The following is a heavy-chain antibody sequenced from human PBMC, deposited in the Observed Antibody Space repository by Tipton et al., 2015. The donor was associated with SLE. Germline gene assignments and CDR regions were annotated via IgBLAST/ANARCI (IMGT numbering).Heavy chain of an antibody. Sequence: LRLSCAASGFTFSSYSMNWVRQPPGKGLEWIGYVHYAGSTNHNPSLKSRVTISVDTSKDQFSLRLSSVTAADTAVYYCAREMREAFDYWGQGTLVTVSS. V-gene: IGHV4-59*01. D-gene: IGHD1-26*01. CDR1: GFTFSSYS. CDR2: VHYAGST. CDR3: AREMREAFDY. J-gene: IGHJ4*02.